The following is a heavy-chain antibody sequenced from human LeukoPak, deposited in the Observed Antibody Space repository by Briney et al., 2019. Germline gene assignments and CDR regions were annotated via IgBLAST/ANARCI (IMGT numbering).Heavy chain of an antibody. J-gene: IGHJ3*01. Sequence: SETLSLTCTVSGGSISSHYWSWIRQPPGKGLEWIGYIYNSVSTNYNPSLKSRVTISQDTSKNQFSLHLTSVTAADTAVYFCARDDYGVFDAFDVWGQGTVVTVSS. CDR1: GGSISSHY. CDR3: ARDDYGVFDAFDV. D-gene: IGHD3-16*01. CDR2: IYNSVST. V-gene: IGHV4-59*08.